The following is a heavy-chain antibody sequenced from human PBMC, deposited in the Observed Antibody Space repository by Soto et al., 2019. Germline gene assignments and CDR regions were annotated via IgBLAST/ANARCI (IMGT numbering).Heavy chain of an antibody. CDR2: INHSGST. CDR1: GGSFSGYY. J-gene: IGHJ4*02. CDR3: ASPPLDY. V-gene: IGHV4-34*01. Sequence: SETLSLTCAVYGGSFSGYYWSWIRQPPGKGLEWIGEINHSGSTNYNPSLKSRVTISVDTSKNQFSLKLSSVTAADTAVYYCASPPLDYWGQGTLVTVSS.